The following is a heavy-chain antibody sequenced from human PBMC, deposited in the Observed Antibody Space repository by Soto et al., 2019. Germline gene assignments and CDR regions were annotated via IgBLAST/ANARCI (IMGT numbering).Heavy chain of an antibody. J-gene: IGHJ3*02. D-gene: IGHD2-8*01. CDR1: GFTFTNAW. CDR3: TAPEDTDDLYGNSAFDI. V-gene: IGHV3-15*01. Sequence: EVQLVESGGGLVMPGGSLRLSCTASGFTFTNAWMHWVGQAPGKWLEWNGRLKSKTDGAATDYAAPVKGRFTISRDDSKNTLYLQMNSLKTEVSAVYYCTAPEDTDDLYGNSAFDIWGQGTMVTVSS. CDR2: LKSKTDGAAT.